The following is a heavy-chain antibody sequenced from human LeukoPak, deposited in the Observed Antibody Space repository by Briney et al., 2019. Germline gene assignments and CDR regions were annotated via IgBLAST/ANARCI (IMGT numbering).Heavy chain of an antibody. CDR3: ARLEIDYDILTGYYRDNWFDP. D-gene: IGHD3-9*01. CDR1: GFTVSSNY. V-gene: IGHV3-66*04. J-gene: IGHJ5*02. CDR2: IYSGGST. Sequence: GGSLRLSCAASGFTVSSNYMSWVRQAPGKGLEWVSVIYSGGSTYYADSVKGRFTISRDNSKNTLYLQMNSLRAEDTAVYYCARLEIDYDILTGYYRDNWFDPWGQGTLVTVSS.